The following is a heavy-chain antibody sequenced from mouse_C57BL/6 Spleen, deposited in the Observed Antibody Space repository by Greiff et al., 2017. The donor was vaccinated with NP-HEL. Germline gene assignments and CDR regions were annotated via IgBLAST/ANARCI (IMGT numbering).Heavy chain of an antibody. V-gene: IGHV1-64*01. CDR1: GYTFTSYW. CDR3: ARGAGSRGDWYFDV. Sequence: QVQLKQPGAELVKPGASVKLSCKASGYTFTSYWMHWVKQRPGQGLEWIGMIHPNSGSTNYNEKFKSKATLTVDKSSSTAYMQLSSLTSEDSAVYYGARGAGSRGDWYFDVWGTGTTVTVSS. CDR2: IHPNSGST. D-gene: IGHD1-1*01. J-gene: IGHJ1*03.